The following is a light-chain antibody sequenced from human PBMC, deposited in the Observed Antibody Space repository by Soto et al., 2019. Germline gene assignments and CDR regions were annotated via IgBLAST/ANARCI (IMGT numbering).Light chain of an antibody. Sequence: DIQMTQSPSTLSASVGDRVTITCRASQSISSSLAWYQQKAGKVPKLLIYDASSLESGVPSRFSGSRSAKEFTLTISSLQHDDFASYYCQLGFTFGQGTKLEI. V-gene: IGKV1-5*01. CDR1: QSISSS. CDR2: DAS. CDR3: QLGFT. J-gene: IGKJ2*01.